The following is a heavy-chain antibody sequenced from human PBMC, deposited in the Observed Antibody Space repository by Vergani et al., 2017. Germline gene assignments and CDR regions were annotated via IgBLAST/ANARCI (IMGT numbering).Heavy chain of an antibody. J-gene: IGHJ5*02. CDR1: GFTFSDYY. CDR2: ISSSSSYK. D-gene: IGHD6-19*01. V-gene: IGHV3-11*05. Sequence: QVQLVESGGGLVKPGGSLRLSCAASGFTFSDYYMSWIRQAPGKGLEWVSYISSSSSYKNYADSVKGRFTISRDNAKNSLYLQMNSLRAEDTAVYYCARVRKRGWTTNWFDPWGQGTLVTVSS. CDR3: ARVRKRGWTTNWFDP.